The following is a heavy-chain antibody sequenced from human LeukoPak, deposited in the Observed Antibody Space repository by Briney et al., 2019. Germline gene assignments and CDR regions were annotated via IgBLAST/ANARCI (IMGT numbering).Heavy chain of an antibody. CDR1: GGSISSYY. V-gene: IGHV4-59*01. J-gene: IGHJ4*02. CDR2: IYHSGST. Sequence: SETLSLTCTVSGGSISSYYWSWIRQPPGKGLEWIGYIYHSGSTNSNPSLKSRVTIPIDTSKNQFSLKLSSVTAADTAVYYCARVTAAAGYFDYWGQGTLVTVSS. CDR3: ARVTAAAGYFDY. D-gene: IGHD6-13*01.